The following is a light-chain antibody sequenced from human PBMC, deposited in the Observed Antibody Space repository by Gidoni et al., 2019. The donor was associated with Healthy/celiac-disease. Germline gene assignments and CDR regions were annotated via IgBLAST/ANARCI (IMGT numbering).Light chain of an antibody. Sequence: DIQMTQFPSSLSASVGDTVTITCRARTSISSYLTWYQQKPGKAPKLLIYAASSLQRGVPSRFSGSRSGRDFSLIISSLQQEDFATYYCQQCYSTPPWTFGQGTKVEIK. CDR2: AAS. V-gene: IGKV1-39*01. J-gene: IGKJ1*01. CDR3: QQCYSTPPWT. CDR1: TSISSY.